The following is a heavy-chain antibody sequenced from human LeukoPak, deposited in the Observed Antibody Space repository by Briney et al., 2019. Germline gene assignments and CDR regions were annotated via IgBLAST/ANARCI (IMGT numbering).Heavy chain of an antibody. J-gene: IGHJ3*02. CDR2: IYYSGST. V-gene: IGHV4-59*01. CDR1: SGSISSYY. Sequence: KPSETLSLTCTVSSGSISSYYWSWIRQPPGKGLEWIGYIYYSGSTNYNPSLKSRVTISVDTSKNQFSLKLSSVTAADTAVYYCARNTDYYNSSGYYHSDAFDIWGQGTMVTVSS. D-gene: IGHD3-22*01. CDR3: ARNTDYYNSSGYYHSDAFDI.